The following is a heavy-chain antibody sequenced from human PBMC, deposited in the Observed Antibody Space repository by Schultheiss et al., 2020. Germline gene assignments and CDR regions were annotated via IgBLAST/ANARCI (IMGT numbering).Heavy chain of an antibody. D-gene: IGHD4-17*01. CDR3: ARRKLRDYGETGGAFDI. CDR1: GFTFSSYA. CDR2: ISYDGSNK. V-gene: IGHV3-30*04. Sequence: GGSLRLSCAASGFTFSSYAMHWVRQAPGKGLEWVAVISYDGSNKYYADSVKGRFTISRDNSKNTLYLQMNSLRAEDTAVYYCARRKLRDYGETGGAFDIWGKGTMVTVSS. J-gene: IGHJ3*02.